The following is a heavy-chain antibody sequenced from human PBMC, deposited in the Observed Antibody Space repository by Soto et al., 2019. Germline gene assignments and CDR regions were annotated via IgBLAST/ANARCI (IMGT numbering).Heavy chain of an antibody. CDR3: TAEVAYSSSWYGAFDI. CDR1: GFTFSNAW. V-gene: IGHV3-15*07. Sequence: EVQLVESGGGLVKPGGSLRLSCAASGFTFSNAWMNWVRQAPGKGLEWVGRIKSKTDGATTDYAAPVKGRFTISRDDSKNTLYLQMNSLKTEDTAVYYCTAEVAYSSSWYGAFDIWGQGTMVTVSS. CDR2: IKSKTDGATT. D-gene: IGHD6-13*01. J-gene: IGHJ3*02.